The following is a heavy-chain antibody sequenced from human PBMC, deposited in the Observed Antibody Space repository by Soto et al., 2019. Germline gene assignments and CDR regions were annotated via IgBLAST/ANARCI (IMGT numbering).Heavy chain of an antibody. Sequence: QVQLVQSGAEVKKPGSSVKVSCKASGGTFSSYAISWVRQAPRQGLEWMGGIMTIFGTANYEQKFQGRVTITADESTSTAYMELSSLRSEDTAVYYCARDRGGYSWNDCVPTGVWGQGTPVTVSS. CDR1: GGTFSSYA. J-gene: IGHJ6*02. CDR3: ARDRGGYSWNDCVPTGV. CDR2: IMTIFGTA. D-gene: IGHD1-20*01. V-gene: IGHV1-69*01.